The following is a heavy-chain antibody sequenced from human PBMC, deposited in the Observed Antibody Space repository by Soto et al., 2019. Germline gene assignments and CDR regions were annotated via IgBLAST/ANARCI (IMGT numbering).Heavy chain of an antibody. CDR3: AKGRAQSPLNWFDP. Sequence: QVQLVESGGGVVQPGRSLRLSCAASGFTFSSYGMHWVRQAPGKGLEWVAVISYDGSNKYYADSVKGRFTISRDNSKNTLYLQMNSLRAEETAVYYFAKGRAQSPLNWFDPWGQGTLVTVSS. CDR1: GFTFSSYG. CDR2: ISYDGSNK. J-gene: IGHJ5*02. V-gene: IGHV3-30*18.